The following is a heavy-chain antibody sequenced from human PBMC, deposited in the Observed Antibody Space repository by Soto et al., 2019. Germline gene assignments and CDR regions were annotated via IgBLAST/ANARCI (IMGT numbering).Heavy chain of an antibody. D-gene: IGHD1-26*01. CDR3: ARVVGATNTLHN. CDR2: IKQDGSEK. J-gene: IGHJ4*02. V-gene: IGHV3-7*01. CDR1: GFTFSWYW. Sequence: EVQLVESGGGLVQPGGSLRLSCVDSGFTFSWYWMSWVRQAPGKGLEWVANIKQDGSEKHYVDSVKGRFTISRDNAKNSLYLLMSSLRAEDTAVYYCARVVGATNTLHNWGQGTLVTVSS.